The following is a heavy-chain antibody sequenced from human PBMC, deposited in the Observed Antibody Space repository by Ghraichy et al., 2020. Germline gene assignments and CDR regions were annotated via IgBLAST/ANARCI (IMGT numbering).Heavy chain of an antibody. J-gene: IGHJ1*01. D-gene: IGHD6-13*01. CDR3: ARVVRGGIAAAGTSEYFQY. CDR2: MNPNSGNT. CDR1: GYTFTSYD. Sequence: ASVKVSCKASGYTFTSYDINWVRQATGQGLEWVGWMNPNSGNTGYAQKFQGRVTMTRNTSISTAFMELNSLRSEDTAVYYCARVVRGGIAAAGTSEYFQYWGQGTLVTVSS. V-gene: IGHV1-8*01.